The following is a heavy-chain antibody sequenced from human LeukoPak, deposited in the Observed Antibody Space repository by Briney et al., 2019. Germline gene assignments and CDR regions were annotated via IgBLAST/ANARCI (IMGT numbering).Heavy chain of an antibody. V-gene: IGHV4-59*01. J-gene: IGHJ4*02. CDR1: GGSISSYY. Sequence: SETLSLTCTVSGGSISSYYWSWIRQPPGKGLEWIGYIYYSGSTNYNPSLKNRVTISVDTSKNQFSLKLSSVTAADTAVYYCARGGSSSWYVLFDYWGQGTLVTVSS. D-gene: IGHD6-13*01. CDR2: IYYSGST. CDR3: ARGGSSSWYVLFDY.